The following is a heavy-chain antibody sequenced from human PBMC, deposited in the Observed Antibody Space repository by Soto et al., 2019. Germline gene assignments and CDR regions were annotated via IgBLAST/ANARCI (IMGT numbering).Heavy chain of an antibody. D-gene: IGHD1-26*01. CDR1: GYTFTSYD. V-gene: IGHV1-8*01. CDR3: ARGNGGSYDWFDP. J-gene: IGHJ5*02. Sequence: QVQLVQSGAEVKKPGASVKVSCKASGYTFTSYDINWVRQATGQGLEWMGWMITNSGNTGYAQKFQGRLTMTKNTYISTSYMELSSLRSEDTAVYYCARGNGGSYDWFDPWGQGTLVTVSS. CDR2: MITNSGNT.